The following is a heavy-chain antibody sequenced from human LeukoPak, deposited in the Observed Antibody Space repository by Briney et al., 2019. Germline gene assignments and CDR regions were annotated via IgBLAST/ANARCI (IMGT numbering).Heavy chain of an antibody. D-gene: IGHD3-22*01. V-gene: IGHV1-8*01. CDR1: GYTFTSYD. J-gene: IGHJ6*03. CDR3: ARGLSLPYYYDSSGYYYYYYMDV. CDR2: MNPNSGNT. Sequence: GASVKVSCKASGYTFTSYDINWVRQATGQGLEWMGWMNPNSGNTGYAQKFQGRVTMTRNTSISTAYMELSSLRSEDTAVYYCARGLSLPYYYDSSGYYYYYYMDVWGKGTTVTVSS.